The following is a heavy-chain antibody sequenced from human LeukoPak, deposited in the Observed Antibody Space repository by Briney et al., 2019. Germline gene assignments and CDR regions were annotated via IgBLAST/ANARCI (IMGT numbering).Heavy chain of an antibody. Sequence: PGGSLRLSCVGSGFIFNNYGMHWVRQAPAKGLEWVAFIRYDGNKKYYADFVRGRFTISRDNSKNTLFLQMNSLRAEDTAVYYCARSVGHIDYWGQGTLVTVSS. CDR2: IRYDGNKK. V-gene: IGHV3-30*02. D-gene: IGHD1-26*01. CDR1: GFIFNNYG. CDR3: ARSVGHIDY. J-gene: IGHJ4*02.